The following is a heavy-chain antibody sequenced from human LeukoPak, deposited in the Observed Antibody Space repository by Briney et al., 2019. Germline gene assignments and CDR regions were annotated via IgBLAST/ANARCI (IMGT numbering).Heavy chain of an antibody. Sequence: ASVKVSCKVSGYTLTELSMHWVRQAPGKGLEWMGGFDPEDGETIYAQKFQGRVTMTEDTSTDTAYMELSSLRSEDTAVYYCARGGHYYDSSGYYSGSNYWGQGTLVTVSS. V-gene: IGHV1-24*01. J-gene: IGHJ4*02. D-gene: IGHD3-22*01. CDR2: FDPEDGET. CDR1: GYTLTELS. CDR3: ARGGHYYDSSGYYSGSNY.